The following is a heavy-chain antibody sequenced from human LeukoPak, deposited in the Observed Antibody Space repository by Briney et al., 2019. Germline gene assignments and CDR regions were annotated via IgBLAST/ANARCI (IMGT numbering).Heavy chain of an antibody. CDR2: INHSGST. J-gene: IGHJ5*02. CDR3: ARGRYGLNWFDP. D-gene: IGHD4-17*01. CDR1: GGSFSGYY. Sequence: SETLSLTCAVYGGSFSGYYWSWIRQPPGKGLEWIGEINHSGSTNYNPSLKSRVTISVDTFKNQFSLKLSSVTAADTAVYYCARGRYGLNWFDPWGQGTLVTVSS. V-gene: IGHV4-34*01.